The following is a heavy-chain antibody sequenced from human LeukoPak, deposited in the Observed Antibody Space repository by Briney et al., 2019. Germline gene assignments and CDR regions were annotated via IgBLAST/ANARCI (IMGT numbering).Heavy chain of an antibody. D-gene: IGHD2-2*01. Sequence: GGSLRLSCAASGFTFSSSAMSWVRQAPGKGLEWVSAISASGGSTFHADSVKGRFTISRDNSKNTLYLQMNSPRAEDTAVYYCAKGPLSSSRQNWLDPWGQGTLVTVSS. CDR3: AKGPLSSSRQNWLDP. CDR1: GFTFSSSA. CDR2: ISASGGST. J-gene: IGHJ5*02. V-gene: IGHV3-23*01.